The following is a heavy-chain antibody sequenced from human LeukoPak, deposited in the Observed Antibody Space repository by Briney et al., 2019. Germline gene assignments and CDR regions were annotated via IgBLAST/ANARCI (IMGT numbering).Heavy chain of an antibody. CDR3: ARGYSGTAAGYFDY. J-gene: IGHJ4*02. V-gene: IGHV1-69*04. CDR2: IIPILGIA. Sequence: ASVKVSCKASGGTFSSYAISWVRQAPGQGLEWMGRIIPILGIANYAPKFHGRVTITADKSTSTAYMELSSLRSEDTAVYYCARGYSGTAAGYFDYWGQGTLVTASS. CDR1: GGTFSSYA. D-gene: IGHD1-26*01.